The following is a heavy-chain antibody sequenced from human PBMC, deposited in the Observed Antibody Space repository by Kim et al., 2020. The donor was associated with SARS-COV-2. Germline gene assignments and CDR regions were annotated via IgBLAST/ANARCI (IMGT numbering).Heavy chain of an antibody. V-gene: IGHV4-59*01. D-gene: IGHD3-10*01. Sequence: RVTISVDTSKNQFSLKLSSVTAADTAVYYCARDQYYYGSGSYSLHNWFDPWGQGTLVTVSS. CDR3: ARDQYYYGSGSYSLHNWFDP. J-gene: IGHJ5*02.